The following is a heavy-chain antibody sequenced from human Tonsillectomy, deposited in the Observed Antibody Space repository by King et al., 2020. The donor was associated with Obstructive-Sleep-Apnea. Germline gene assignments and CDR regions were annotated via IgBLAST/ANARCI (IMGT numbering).Heavy chain of an antibody. CDR3: AKDLDGQQNYYGMDV. V-gene: IGHV3-30*18. J-gene: IGHJ6*02. D-gene: IGHD6-13*01. Sequence: LVESGGGVVQPGRSLRLSCAASGFTFSSYGMHWVRQAPGKGLEWVAVISYDGSNKYYADSVKGRFTISRDNSKNTLYLQMNSLRAEDTAVYYCAKDLDGQQNYYGMDVWGQGTTVTVSS. CDR2: ISYDGSNK. CDR1: GFTFSSYG.